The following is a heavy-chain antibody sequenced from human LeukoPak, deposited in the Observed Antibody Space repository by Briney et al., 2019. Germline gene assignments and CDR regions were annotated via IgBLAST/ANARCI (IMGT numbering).Heavy chain of an antibody. CDR3: ARDRGVAADGTVGWFDT. J-gene: IGHJ5*02. CDR2: IKQDGSNR. Sequence: PGGSLRLSCAGSGFTFNNYWMTWVHQAPGKGLEWVANIKQDGSNRDYVDSVKGRFTISRDNAKNSLYLQMNSLRDEDTAVYFCARDRGVAADGTVGWFDTWGQGPLVSVSS. D-gene: IGHD6-13*01. CDR1: GFTFNNYW. V-gene: IGHV3-7*01.